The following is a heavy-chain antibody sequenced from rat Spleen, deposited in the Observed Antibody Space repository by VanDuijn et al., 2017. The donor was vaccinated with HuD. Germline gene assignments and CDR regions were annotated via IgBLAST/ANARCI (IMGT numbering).Heavy chain of an antibody. CDR2: IWDDGIT. Sequence: QVQLKESGPGLVQPSQTLSLTCTVSGFSLTSNSVHWVRQPPGKGLEWMGGIWDDGITDYNSALKSRLIISRDTSKSQVFLKMNSLQTDDTAIYFCTRSGYYYSSYVPFFDYWGQGVMVTVSS. J-gene: IGHJ2*01. CDR3: TRSGYYYSSYVPFFDY. CDR1: GFSLTSNS. D-gene: IGHD1-2*01. V-gene: IGHV2-1*01.